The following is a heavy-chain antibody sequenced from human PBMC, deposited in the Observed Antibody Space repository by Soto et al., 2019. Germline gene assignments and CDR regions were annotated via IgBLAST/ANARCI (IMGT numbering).Heavy chain of an antibody. CDR3: ASRYYDILAAYYKDTFDV. CDR1: QYSFTSYW. V-gene: IGHV5-51*01. J-gene: IGHJ3*01. Sequence: PGESLKISCKGSQYSFTSYWIGWVRQMPGKGLEWMGIIYPGDSDTKYSPSFQGQVTISADKSISTAYLQWSSLKASDAAMYYCASRYYDILAAYYKDTFDVWGQGTMVTVSS. D-gene: IGHD3-9*01. CDR2: IYPGDSDT.